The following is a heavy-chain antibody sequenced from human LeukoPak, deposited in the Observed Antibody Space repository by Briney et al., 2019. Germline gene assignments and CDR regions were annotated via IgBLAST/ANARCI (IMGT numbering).Heavy chain of an antibody. V-gene: IGHV3-7*01. CDR1: GFIFSTIW. J-gene: IGHJ4*02. D-gene: IGHD5-12*01. Sequence: PGGSLRLSCAASGFIFSTIWMSWVREAPGTGLEWVASIKEDGSEIYYVDSVKGRFTISRDNTKNSLYLQMNSLRAEDTAVYYCARLRPLSQFDYWGQGTLVTVSS. CDR3: ARLRPLSQFDY. CDR2: IKEDGSEI.